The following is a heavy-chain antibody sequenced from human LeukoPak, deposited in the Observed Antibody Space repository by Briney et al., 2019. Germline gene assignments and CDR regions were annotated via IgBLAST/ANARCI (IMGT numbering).Heavy chain of an antibody. CDR1: GYTFTSYW. D-gene: IGHD1-7*01. CDR3: ATRNYGTPDY. CDR2: IYPGDSDT. V-gene: IGHV5-51*01. Sequence: GESLKISCKGSGYTFTSYWIAWVRQIPGKGLEWMGFIYPGDSDTRYSPSFQGQVTISVDKSISTAYLQWSSLKASDTAIYYCATRNYGTPDYWGQGTLVTISS. J-gene: IGHJ4*02.